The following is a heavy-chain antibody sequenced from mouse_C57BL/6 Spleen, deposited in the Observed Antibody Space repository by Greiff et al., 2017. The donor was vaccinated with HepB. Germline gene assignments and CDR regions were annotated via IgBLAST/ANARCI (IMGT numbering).Heavy chain of an antibody. CDR1: GYTFTRYT. V-gene: IGHV1-4*01. Sequence: QVQLKQSGAELARPGASVKMSCKASGYTFTRYTMHWIKQRPGQGLEWIGYIKPGSGYTENNQKFKDRATLTADKSSSTAYMHLSSLTSGDSAVYYCARETPVVADFDYWGQGTTLTVSS. CDR3: ARETPVVADFDY. D-gene: IGHD1-1*01. CDR2: IKPGSGYT. J-gene: IGHJ2*01.